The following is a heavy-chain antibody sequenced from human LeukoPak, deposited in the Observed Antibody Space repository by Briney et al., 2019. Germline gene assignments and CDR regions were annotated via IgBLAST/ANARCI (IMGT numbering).Heavy chain of an antibody. J-gene: IGHJ4*02. D-gene: IGHD1-26*01. CDR2: INTDGNTI. CDR1: GFTFTRHW. CDR3: IRVQVGATGFDY. V-gene: IGHV3-74*01. Sequence: GGSLRLSCVASGFTFTRHWMHWVRQAPGKGLVWVSRINTDGNTINYADSVKGRFTISRDDAKNTLYLQMNSLRGEDTAVYYCIRVQVGATGFDYWGQGTLVTVS.